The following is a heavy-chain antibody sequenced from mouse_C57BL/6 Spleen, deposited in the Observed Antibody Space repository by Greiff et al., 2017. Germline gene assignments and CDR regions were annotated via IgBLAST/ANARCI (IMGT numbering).Heavy chain of an antibody. V-gene: IGHV5-6*02. CDR1: GFTFSSYG. CDR2: ISSGGSYT. J-gene: IGHJ4*01. Sequence: EVKVVESGGDLVKPGGSLKLSCAASGFTFSSYGMSWVRQTPDKRLEWVATISSGGSYTYYPDSVKGRFTISRKNAKNTLYLQMSSLKSEDTAMYCCARRLRYAMDYWGQGTSVTVSS. CDR3: ARRLRYAMDY.